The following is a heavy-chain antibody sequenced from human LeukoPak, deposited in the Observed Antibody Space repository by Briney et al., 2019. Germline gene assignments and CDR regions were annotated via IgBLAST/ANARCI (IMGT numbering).Heavy chain of an antibody. CDR3: ARVFKYCSSTSCYSYYYYGMDV. Sequence: GGSLRLSCAASGFTFSSYWMSWVRQAPGKGLEWVANIKQDGSEKYYVDSVKGRFTISRDNAKNSLYLQMNSLRAEDTAVYYCARVFKYCSSTSCYSYYYYGMDVWGQGTTVTVSS. J-gene: IGHJ6*02. V-gene: IGHV3-7*01. CDR2: IKQDGSEK. D-gene: IGHD2-2*02. CDR1: GFTFSSYW.